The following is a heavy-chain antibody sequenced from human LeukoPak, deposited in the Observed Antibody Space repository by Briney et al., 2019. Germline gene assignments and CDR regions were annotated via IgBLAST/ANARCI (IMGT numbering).Heavy chain of an antibody. CDR2: IYSGGST. Sequence: GGSLRLSCAASGFTISSNYMSWVRQAPGKGLEWVSVIYSGGSTYYADSVKGRFTISRDNSKNTLYLQMNSLRAEDTAVYYCARAYYYDSSATPDYWGQGTLVTVSS. CDR3: ARAYYYDSSATPDY. J-gene: IGHJ4*02. CDR1: GFTISSNY. D-gene: IGHD3-22*01. V-gene: IGHV3-53*01.